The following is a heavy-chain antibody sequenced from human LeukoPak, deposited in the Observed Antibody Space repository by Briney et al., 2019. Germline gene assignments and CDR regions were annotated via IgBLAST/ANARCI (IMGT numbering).Heavy chain of an antibody. J-gene: IGHJ3*02. CDR1: GYSFTSYW. CDR2: IYPGDSDT. CDR3: ATYYDILTGYSPDAFDI. Sequence: GGSLRLSCKGSGYSFTSYWIGWVRQMPGKGLEWMGIIYPGDSDTRYSPSFQGQVTISADKSISTAYLQWSSLKAPDTAMYYCATYYDILTGYSPDAFDIWGQGTMVTVSS. D-gene: IGHD3-9*01. V-gene: IGHV5-51*01.